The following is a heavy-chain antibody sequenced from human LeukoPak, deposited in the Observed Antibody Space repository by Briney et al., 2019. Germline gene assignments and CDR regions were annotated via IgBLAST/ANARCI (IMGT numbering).Heavy chain of an antibody. CDR1: GFTFSRYW. J-gene: IGHJ4*02. Sequence: GGSLRLSCAASGFTFSRYWMHWVRQAPGKGLVWVSRINSDESTTNYADSVKGRFTISRDNAENTLYLQMNSLRAEDTAVYYCAGYCSSVSCRNIDYWGQGTLVTVSS. CDR2: INSDESTT. CDR3: AGYCSSVSCRNIDY. D-gene: IGHD2-2*01. V-gene: IGHV3-74*01.